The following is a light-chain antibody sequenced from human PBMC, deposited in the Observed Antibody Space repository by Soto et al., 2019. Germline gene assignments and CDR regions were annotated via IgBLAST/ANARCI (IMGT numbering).Light chain of an antibody. V-gene: IGLV2-14*03. J-gene: IGLJ1*01. CDR1: SSDVGGYNY. Sequence: QSALTQPASVSGSPGQSITISCTGTSSDVGGYNYVSWYQQHPGKAPKVMIYDVNNRPPGVSNRFSGSKSGNTASLTISGLQAEDEADYYCSSYTSSSSYVFGTGTKVTVL. CDR3: SSYTSSSSYV. CDR2: DVN.